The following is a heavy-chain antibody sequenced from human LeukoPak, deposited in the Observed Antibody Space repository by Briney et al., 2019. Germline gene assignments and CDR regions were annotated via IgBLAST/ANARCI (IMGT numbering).Heavy chain of an antibody. CDR1: GFTFSSYG. CDR3: ARDPLDYYYGMDV. J-gene: IGHJ6*02. V-gene: IGHV3-30*03. CDR2: ISYDGSNK. Sequence: GGSLRLSCAASGFTFSSYGMHWVRQAPGKGLEWVAVISYDGSNKYYADSVKGRFTISRDNSKNTLYLQMNSLRAEDTAVYYCARDPLDYYYGMDVWGQGTTVTVSS.